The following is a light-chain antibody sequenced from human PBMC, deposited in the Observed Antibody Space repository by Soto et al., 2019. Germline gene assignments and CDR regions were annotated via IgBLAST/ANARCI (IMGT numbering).Light chain of an antibody. Sequence: GDRVTITCRARQTITTWMAWYQQKPGKAPKLLVYDASTLQSGVATRFSGSGSGTGFTLIISGLQPEDSATYYCQQYTNTNNPWMFGQGTKVDIK. CDR3: QQYTNTNNPWM. J-gene: IGKJ1*01. CDR1: QTITTW. V-gene: IGKV1-5*01. CDR2: DAS.